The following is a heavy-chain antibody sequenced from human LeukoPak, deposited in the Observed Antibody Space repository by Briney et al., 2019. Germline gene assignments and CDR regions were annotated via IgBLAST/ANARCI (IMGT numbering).Heavy chain of an antibody. CDR2: INSDGSST. CDR1: GFTFSSYW. D-gene: IGHD3-3*01. V-gene: IGHV3-74*01. CDR3: ARDLFGDFWSGYYANWFDP. Sequence: GGSLRLSCAASGFTFSSYWMHWVRQAPGKGLVWVSRINSDGSSTSYADSVKGRFTISRDNAKNTLYLQMNSLRAEDAAVYYCARDLFGDFWSGYYANWFDPWGQGTLVTVSS. J-gene: IGHJ5*02.